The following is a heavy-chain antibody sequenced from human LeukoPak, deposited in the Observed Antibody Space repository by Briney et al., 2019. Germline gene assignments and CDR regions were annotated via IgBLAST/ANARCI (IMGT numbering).Heavy chain of an antibody. CDR3: ARDRGYSYGFGY. V-gene: IGHV3-7*03. CDR1: GFTFSNFW. J-gene: IGHJ4*02. Sequence: QPGGSLRLSCAASGFTFSNFWMSWVRQAPGKGLEWVANIKEDGCDIYYVDSVMGRFTISRDNAKNSLYLQMNSLRAEDTAVYYCARDRGYSYGFGYWGQGTLVTVSS. D-gene: IGHD5-18*01. CDR2: IKEDGCDI.